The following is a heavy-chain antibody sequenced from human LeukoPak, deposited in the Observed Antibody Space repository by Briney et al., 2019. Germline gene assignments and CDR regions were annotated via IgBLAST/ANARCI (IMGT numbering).Heavy chain of an antibody. J-gene: IGHJ5*02. Sequence: GGSLRLPCAASGFIVSSNYMSWVRRAPGKGLEWGSVIYNGGRTYYAASVKGRLTISRDNYKNTLFLQMHSLRAEDTAVYYCARHSSGWYYNWFDPWGQGTLVTVSS. CDR2: IYNGGRT. CDR1: GFIVSSNY. V-gene: IGHV3-66*04. CDR3: ARHSSGWYYNWFDP. D-gene: IGHD6-19*01.